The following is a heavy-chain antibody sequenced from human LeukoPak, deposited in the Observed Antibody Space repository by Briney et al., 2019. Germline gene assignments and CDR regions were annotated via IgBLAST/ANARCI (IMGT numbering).Heavy chain of an antibody. CDR2: IHPNSGDT. CDR1: GYSFTDYY. V-gene: IGHV1-2*06. Sequence: EASVKVSCKASGYSFTDYYIHWVRQAPGQGLEWVGLIHPNSGDTFYAQKFRGRVTMTRDTSINTAYMELDRLTSDDTAVYYCARDYSGSYTHWAQGTLVTVSS. D-gene: IGHD1-26*01. CDR3: ARDYSGSYTH. J-gene: IGHJ4*02.